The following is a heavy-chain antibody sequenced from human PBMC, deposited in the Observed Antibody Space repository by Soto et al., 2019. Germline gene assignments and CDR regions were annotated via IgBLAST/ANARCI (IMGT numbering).Heavy chain of an antibody. CDR3: AKQRAGYGSGSDPFYFDF. J-gene: IGHJ4*02. D-gene: IGHD3-10*01. V-gene: IGHV3-23*01. CDR2: LSGSGGTT. Sequence: EVQLLVSGGGLVQPGGSLRLSCSTSGFTFSTYAMNWVRQAPGKGLEWVSALSGSGGTTYYADSVRGRFTISRDNSKNTLFLQMSSLRAEDTALYYCAKQRAGYGSGSDPFYFDFWGQGNLVTVSS. CDR1: GFTFSTYA.